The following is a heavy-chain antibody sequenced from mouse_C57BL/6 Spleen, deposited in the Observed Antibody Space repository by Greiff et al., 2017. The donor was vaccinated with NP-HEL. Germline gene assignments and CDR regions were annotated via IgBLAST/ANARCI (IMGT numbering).Heavy chain of an antibody. V-gene: IGHV1-69*01. D-gene: IGHD1-1*02. J-gene: IGHJ2*01. Sequence: VQLQQPGAELVMPGASVKLSCKASGYTFTSYWMHWVKQRPGQGLEWIGEIDPSDSYTNYNQKFKGKSTLTVDKSSSTAYMQLSSLTSEDSAVYYCARNGNDGGSYVFDYWGQGTTLTVAT. CDR1: GYTFTSYW. CDR3: ARNGNDGGSYVFDY. CDR2: IDPSDSYT.